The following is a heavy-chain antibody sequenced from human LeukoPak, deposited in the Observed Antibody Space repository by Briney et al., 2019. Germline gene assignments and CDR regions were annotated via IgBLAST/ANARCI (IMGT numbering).Heavy chain of an antibody. CDR3: AKGSGYGGNSEVRS. J-gene: IGHJ5*02. Sequence: PGGLLRLSSAAYGFTFSSYAMSCVRPPAGEGLEWVSAISGSGSSTYYADPVQGRFNISRDNSKNTLYLQMNSLRAEDTAIYYFAKGSGYGGNSEVRSWGQGPLVTVSS. CDR2: ISGSGSST. V-gene: IGHV3-23*01. CDR1: GFTFSSYA. D-gene: IGHD4-23*01.